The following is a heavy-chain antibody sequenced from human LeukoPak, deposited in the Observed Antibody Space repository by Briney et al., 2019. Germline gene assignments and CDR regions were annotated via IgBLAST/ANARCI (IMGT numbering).Heavy chain of an antibody. V-gene: IGHV1-2*02. CDR1: GGTFSSYA. D-gene: IGHD6-19*01. CDR3: AGDRIAVA. CDR2: INPNSGGT. Sequence: ASVKVSCKASGGTFSSYAISWVRRAPGQGLEWMGWINPNSGGTNYGQKFQGRVTMTTDTSISTAYMELSRLTSDDTAVYYCAGDRIAVAWGQGTLVTVSS. J-gene: IGHJ5*02.